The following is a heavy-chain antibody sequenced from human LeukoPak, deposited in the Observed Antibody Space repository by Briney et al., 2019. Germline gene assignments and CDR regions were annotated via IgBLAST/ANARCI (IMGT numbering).Heavy chain of an antibody. Sequence: SQTLSLTCAISGDSVSNNIATWSWVRQSPSRGLEWLGRTYYRSRWGNDYAISVKGRITINPDTSRNQFSLQLNSVTPEDTAVYYSVRDSDDYYWALDFWGQGTPVTVSS. D-gene: IGHD3-10*01. V-gene: IGHV6-1*01. CDR2: TYYRSRWGN. CDR1: GDSVSNNIAT. J-gene: IGHJ4*02. CDR3: VRDSDDYYWALDF.